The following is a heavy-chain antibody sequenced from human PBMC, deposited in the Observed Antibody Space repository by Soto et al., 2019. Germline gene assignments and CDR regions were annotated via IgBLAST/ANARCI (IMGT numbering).Heavy chain of an antibody. CDR1: GYTFTGYY. Sequence: ASVKVSCKASGYTFTGYYMHWVRQAPGQGLEWMGWINPNSGGTNYAQKFQGRVTMTRDTSISTAYMELSRLRSDDTTVYYCARELDFWSGYYTRWFDPWGQGTLVTVSS. D-gene: IGHD3-3*01. V-gene: IGHV1-2*02. CDR2: INPNSGGT. CDR3: ARELDFWSGYYTRWFDP. J-gene: IGHJ5*02.